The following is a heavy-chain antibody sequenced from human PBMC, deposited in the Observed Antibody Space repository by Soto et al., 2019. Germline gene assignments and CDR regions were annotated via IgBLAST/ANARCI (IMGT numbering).Heavy chain of an antibody. Sequence: QVQLQQWGAGLLKPSETLSLTCAVYGGSFGGYYWSWIRQPPGKGLEWIGEINHSGSTNYNPSLKSRVTISVHTSKNQFSLKLSSVTAADKAVYYCARGTYGDYTLGVVAMYNWFDPWGQGTLVTVSS. CDR1: GGSFGGYY. J-gene: IGHJ5*02. CDR3: ARGTYGDYTLGVVAMYNWFDP. D-gene: IGHD4-17*01. V-gene: IGHV4-34*01. CDR2: INHSGST.